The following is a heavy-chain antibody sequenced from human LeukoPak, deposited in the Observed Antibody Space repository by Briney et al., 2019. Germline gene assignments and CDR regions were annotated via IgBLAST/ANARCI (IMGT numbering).Heavy chain of an antibody. Sequence: PSETLSLTCTVSGGSISSYYWSWIRQPAGKGLEWIGRIYTSGSTNYNPSLKSRVTMSVDTSKNQFSLKLSSVTAADTAVYYCARGAGFWSGYIQYFDYWGQGTLVTVSS. J-gene: IGHJ4*02. CDR1: GGSISSYY. V-gene: IGHV4-4*07. D-gene: IGHD3-3*01. CDR2: IYTSGST. CDR3: ARGAGFWSGYIQYFDY.